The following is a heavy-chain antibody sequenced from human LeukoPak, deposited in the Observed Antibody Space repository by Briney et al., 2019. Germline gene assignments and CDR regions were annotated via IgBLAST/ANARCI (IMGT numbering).Heavy chain of an antibody. V-gene: IGHV3-21*01. CDR3: AGDFSTSSGY. CDR2: ISSSSQYT. Sequence: PGGSLRLSCAASGFAFSHYSMNWVRQAPGQGLEWISSISSSSQYTYYADSVKGRFTISRDNAKNSLYLQMNSLGAEDTAVYYCAGDFSTSSGYWGQGTLVTVSS. D-gene: IGHD3-22*01. J-gene: IGHJ4*02. CDR1: GFAFSHYS.